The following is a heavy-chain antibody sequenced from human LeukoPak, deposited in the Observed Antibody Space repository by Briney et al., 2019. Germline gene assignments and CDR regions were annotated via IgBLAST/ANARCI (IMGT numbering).Heavy chain of an antibody. Sequence: GASVKVSCKASGYTFTGYYMHWVRQAPGQGLEWMGWINPNSGGTNCAQKFQGRVTMTRDTSISTAYMELSRLRSDDTAVYYCARVGYYYDSSGYYAYWGQGTLVTVSS. D-gene: IGHD3-22*01. V-gene: IGHV1-2*02. CDR1: GYTFTGYY. CDR3: ARVGYYYDSSGYYAY. CDR2: INPNSGGT. J-gene: IGHJ4*02.